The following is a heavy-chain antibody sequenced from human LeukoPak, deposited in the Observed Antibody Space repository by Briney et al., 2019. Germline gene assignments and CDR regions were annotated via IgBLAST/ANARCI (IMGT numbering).Heavy chain of an antibody. V-gene: IGHV4-59*01. D-gene: IGHD3-10*01. CDR2: IYYSGST. J-gene: IGHJ6*03. CDR1: GGSISSYY. CDR3: ARVCAGEGLWFGELWGGYYYYMDV. Sequence: SETLSLTCSVSGGSISSYYWSWIRQPPGKGLEWIGYIYYSGSTNYNPSLKSRVTISVDTSKNQFSLKLSCVTAADPAVYYFARVCAGEGLWFGELWGGYYYYMDVWGKGTTVTISS.